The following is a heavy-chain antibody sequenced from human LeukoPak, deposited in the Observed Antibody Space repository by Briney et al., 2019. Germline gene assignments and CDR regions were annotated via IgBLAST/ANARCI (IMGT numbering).Heavy chain of an antibody. CDR3: ARGPEYGGATTWFDY. Sequence: PSETLSLTCAVYGGSFSGYYWSWIRQPPGKGLEWIGEINHSGSTNYNPSLKSRVTISVDTSKNQFSLKLSSVTAADTAVYYCARGPEYGGATTWFDYWGQGTLVTVSS. CDR2: INHSGST. D-gene: IGHD1-26*01. CDR1: GGSFSGYY. V-gene: IGHV4-34*01. J-gene: IGHJ4*02.